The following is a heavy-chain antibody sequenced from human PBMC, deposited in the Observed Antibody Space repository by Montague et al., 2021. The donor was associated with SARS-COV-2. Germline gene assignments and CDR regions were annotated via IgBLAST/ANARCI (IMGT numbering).Heavy chain of an antibody. CDR3: APCYDILNGAFLDT. CDR1: GFSLSTTGMS. J-gene: IGHJ5*02. CDR2: IYWDDDK. D-gene: IGHD3-9*01. V-gene: IGHV2-5*02. Sequence: PALVKPTQTLTLTCTFSGFSLSTTGMSVGWVRQPLGKALEWLALIYWDDDKYYSPSLKNRLTITWATSKSQVVLTMTNMDPVDTATYYCAPCYDILNGAFLDTWGQGTLVTVSS.